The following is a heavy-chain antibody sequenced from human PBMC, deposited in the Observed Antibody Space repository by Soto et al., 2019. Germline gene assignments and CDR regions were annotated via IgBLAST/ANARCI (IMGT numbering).Heavy chain of an antibody. V-gene: IGHV3-53*01. CDR2: IYSAGAGGSA. CDR3: ARRFYGMDV. Sequence: SGGSLRLSCAASGFTVSGNYMSWVRQAPGKGLEWVSVIYSAGAGGSAYYADSVRGRFTISRDNSKNTLYLQMNSLRAEDTAVYYCARRFYGMDVWGQGTTVTVAS. J-gene: IGHJ6*02. CDR1: GFTVSGNY.